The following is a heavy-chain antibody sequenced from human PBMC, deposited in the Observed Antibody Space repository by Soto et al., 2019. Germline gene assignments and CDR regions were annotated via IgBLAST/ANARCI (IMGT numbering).Heavy chain of an antibody. J-gene: IGHJ4*02. CDR1: GFTFSSYA. CDR3: AKGVSSSAWSASDN. V-gene: IGHV3-23*01. D-gene: IGHD6-19*01. Sequence: EVQLLESGGGLVQPGGSLRLSCAASGFTFSSYAMTWARQAPGKGLEWVSVISDSDNATYYADSVKGRFTISRDNSKNTLYLQFNSLRAEDTAVYYCAKGVSSSAWSASDNWGQGTLVTVSS. CDR2: ISDSDNAT.